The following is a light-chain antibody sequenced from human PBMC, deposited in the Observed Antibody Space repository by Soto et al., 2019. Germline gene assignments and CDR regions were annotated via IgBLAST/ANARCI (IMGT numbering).Light chain of an antibody. Sequence: QSALTQPASVSGSPGQSITIACTGTSSDVGNYNLVSWYQQHPGKAPKLMIYEGSKRPSGVSNRFSGSKSGNTASLTISGLSAEDEADYYCCSYAGSDTFLFGGGTKLTVL. V-gene: IGLV2-23*03. CDR2: EGS. CDR3: CSYAGSDTFL. CDR1: SSDVGNYNL. J-gene: IGLJ2*01.